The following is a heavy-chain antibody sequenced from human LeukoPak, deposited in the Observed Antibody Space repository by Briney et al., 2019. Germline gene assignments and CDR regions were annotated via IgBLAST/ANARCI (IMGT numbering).Heavy chain of an antibody. Sequence: ASVKVSCKASGYTFTSYAMNRVRQAPGQGLEWMGWINTNTGNPTYAQGFTGRFVFSLDTSVSTAYLQISSLKAEDTAVYYCAAGFAGSRTRLDYWGQGTLVTVSS. CDR3: AAGFAGSRTRLDY. V-gene: IGHV7-4-1*02. CDR2: INTNTGNP. J-gene: IGHJ4*02. CDR1: GYTFTSYA. D-gene: IGHD3-10*01.